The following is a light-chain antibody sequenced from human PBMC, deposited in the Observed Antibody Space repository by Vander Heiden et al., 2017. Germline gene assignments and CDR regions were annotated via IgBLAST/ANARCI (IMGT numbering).Light chain of an antibody. V-gene: IGLV2-14*01. J-gene: IGLJ3*02. Sequence: QSALPQPASASGSPGQSIPISCTGTSSDVGGFTYVSWCQQHPGTAPKLIIYDVSNRPSGVSNRISGLQAEDEADYYCSSYTSSSTWVFGGGTKLTVL. CDR2: DVS. CDR1: SSDVGGFTY. CDR3: SSYTSSSTWV.